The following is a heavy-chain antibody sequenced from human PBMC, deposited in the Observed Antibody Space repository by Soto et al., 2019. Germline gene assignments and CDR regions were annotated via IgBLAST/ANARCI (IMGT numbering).Heavy chain of an antibody. CDR2: TSYDGTKE. Sequence: GGSLRLSCTASGCTFYNHGMHWVRQAPGKGLEWVAFTSYDGTKEYYAESVKGRFTISRDNSRNTLYLQMSSLRADDTAVYYCTRALWYITNWYGSDYWGQGTLVTVSS. V-gene: IGHV3-30*03. D-gene: IGHD6-13*01. CDR3: TRALWYITNWYGSDY. J-gene: IGHJ4*02. CDR1: GCTFYNHG.